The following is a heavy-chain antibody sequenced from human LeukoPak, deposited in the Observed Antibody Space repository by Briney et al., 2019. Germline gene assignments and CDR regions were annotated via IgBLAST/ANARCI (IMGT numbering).Heavy chain of an antibody. CDR2: IYSGGST. CDR3: VVVTAIRLVPYAFDI. Sequence: PGGSLRLPCAASGFTVSSNYMSWVRQAPGKGLEWVSVIYSGGSTYYADSVKGRFTISRDNSKNTLYLQMNSLRAEDTAVYYCVVVTAIRLVPYAFDIWGQGTMVTVPS. V-gene: IGHV3-66*02. CDR1: GFTVSSNY. J-gene: IGHJ3*02. D-gene: IGHD2-21*02.